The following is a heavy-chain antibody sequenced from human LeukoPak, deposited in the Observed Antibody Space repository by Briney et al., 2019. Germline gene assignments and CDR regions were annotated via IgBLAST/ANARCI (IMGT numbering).Heavy chain of an antibody. V-gene: IGHV4-61*02. CDR3: VRHVARAFDI. CDR1: GGSISSGRYY. Sequence: SETLSLTCNVSGGSISSGRYYWSWIRQPAGKGLEWIGRIYTRGSTNYNPSLKSRVTMSVDTSKNQLSLKLSSVTAADTAVYSCVRHVARAFDIWGQGTKVTVSS. CDR2: IYTRGST. J-gene: IGHJ3*02.